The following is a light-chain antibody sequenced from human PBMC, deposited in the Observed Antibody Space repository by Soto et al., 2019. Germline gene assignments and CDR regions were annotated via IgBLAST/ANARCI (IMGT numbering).Light chain of an antibody. CDR3: LQGKSFPRT. J-gene: IGKJ1*01. CDR2: AAS. V-gene: IGKV1-12*01. CDR1: QDISSR. Sequence: DMQMTQFPSSVSASVGDTVTITCRATQDISSRLAWFQQKPGRAPKYVIPAASMLQSGLPWRFAGSGSGTEFTLTINTLQPEDFATYCCLQGKSFPRTFGQGTKVDIK.